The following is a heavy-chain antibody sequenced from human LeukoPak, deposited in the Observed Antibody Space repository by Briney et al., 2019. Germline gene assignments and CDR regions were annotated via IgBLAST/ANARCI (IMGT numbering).Heavy chain of an antibody. Sequence: GESLKISCKGSGYSFTNYWIGLVRQMPGKGLEWMGIIYPGDSDTRYSPSFQGQVTISADRSISTAYLQWSSLKASDTAMYYCARARYCSSSSCPSPYYYYYMDVWGKGTTVTVSS. V-gene: IGHV5-51*01. CDR1: GYSFTNYW. CDR2: IYPGDSDT. J-gene: IGHJ6*03. CDR3: ARARYCSSSSCPSPYYYYYMDV. D-gene: IGHD2-2*01.